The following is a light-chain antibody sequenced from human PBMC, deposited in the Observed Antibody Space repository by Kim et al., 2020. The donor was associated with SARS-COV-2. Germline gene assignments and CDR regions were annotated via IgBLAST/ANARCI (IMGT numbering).Light chain of an antibody. V-gene: IGKV2-30*01. CDR3: MQGTLWPYT. J-gene: IGKJ2*01. CDR2: EVS. Sequence: QPASLSCRSGQSLVYSDGNPSLNWFQQRPGQSPRRLIYEVSNRDSGVPDRFSGSGSGTIFTLKFSRVEAEDVGVYFCMQGTLWPYTFGQGTKLEI. CDR1: QSLVYSDGNPS.